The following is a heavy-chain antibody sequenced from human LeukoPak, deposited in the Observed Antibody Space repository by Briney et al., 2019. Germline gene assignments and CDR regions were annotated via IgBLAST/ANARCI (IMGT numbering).Heavy chain of an antibody. CDR2: IYYSGST. D-gene: IGHD1-26*01. CDR3: ARVGVMGSTRRSFDY. CDR1: GGSISSSNYY. V-gene: IGHV4-39*07. J-gene: IGHJ4*02. Sequence: SETLSLTCTVSGGSISSSNYYWGWIRQPPGRGLEWIGSIYYSGSTYYNPSLKSRVTISVDTSKNQFSLKLNSVTAADTAAYYCARVGVMGSTRRSFDYWGQGTLVTVSS.